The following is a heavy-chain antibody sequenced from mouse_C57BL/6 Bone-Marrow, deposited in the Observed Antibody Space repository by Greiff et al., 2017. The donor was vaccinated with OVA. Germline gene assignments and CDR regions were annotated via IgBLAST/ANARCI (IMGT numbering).Heavy chain of an antibody. J-gene: IGHJ3*01. D-gene: IGHD2-4*01. CDR2: ISDGGSYT. Sequence: DVMLVESGGGLVKPGGSLKLSCAASGFTFSSYAMSWVRQTPEKRLEWVATISDGGSYTYYPDNVKGRFTISRDNAKNNLYLQMSHLKSEDTAMYYCASDPDDSAWFAYWGQGTLVTVSA. CDR3: ASDPDDSAWFAY. V-gene: IGHV5-4*03. CDR1: GFTFSSYA.